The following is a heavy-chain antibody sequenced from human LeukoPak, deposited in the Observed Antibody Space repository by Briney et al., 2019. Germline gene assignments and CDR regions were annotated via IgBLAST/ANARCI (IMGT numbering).Heavy chain of an antibody. D-gene: IGHD6-19*01. Sequence: PGGSLRLSCAASGFTFSNYAMSWVRQAPGKGLEWVSSIGGGGSTTYYAESVKGRFTISRDNSKNTVYLQMNSLRAEDTAVYYCAKAPNSAWPRDFDYWGQGTLVTVSS. CDR2: IGGGGSTT. J-gene: IGHJ4*02. CDR3: AKAPNSAWPRDFDY. CDR1: GFTFSNYA. V-gene: IGHV3-23*01.